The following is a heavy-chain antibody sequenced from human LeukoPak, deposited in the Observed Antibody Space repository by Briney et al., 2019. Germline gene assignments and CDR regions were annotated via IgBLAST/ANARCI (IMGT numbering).Heavy chain of an antibody. J-gene: IGHJ4*02. CDR3: ARDQGIAAETFDY. CDR2: LNPNSGGT. CDR1: GYTFTVYY. Sequence: SVKVSCKASGYTFTVYYMHWVRQAPGQGLEWMGWLNPNSGGTNYAQKCQGRVTMTRDTSISTAYMELSRLRSDDTAVYYCARDQGIAAETFDYWGQGTLVTVSS. D-gene: IGHD6-25*01. V-gene: IGHV1-2*02.